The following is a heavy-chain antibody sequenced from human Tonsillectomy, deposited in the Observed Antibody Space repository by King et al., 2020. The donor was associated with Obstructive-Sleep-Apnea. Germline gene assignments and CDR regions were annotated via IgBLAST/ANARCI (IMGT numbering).Heavy chain of an antibody. J-gene: IGHJ6*02. D-gene: IGHD7-27*01. Sequence: VQLVESGGGLVQPGGSLRLSCAASGLTFSSYAMIWVRQAPGKGLEWVSAISGSGGSTYYADSVKGRFTISRENSQNTQYLQMNSLRDEDTTVYYCAFLGSYYYYYGMDVWGQGTTVTVSS. CDR2: ISGSGGST. V-gene: IGHV3-23*04. CDR1: GLTFSSYA. CDR3: AFLGSYYYYYGMDV.